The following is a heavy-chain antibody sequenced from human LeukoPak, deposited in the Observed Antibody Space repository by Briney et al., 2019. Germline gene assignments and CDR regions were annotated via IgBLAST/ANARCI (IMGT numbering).Heavy chain of an antibody. J-gene: IGHJ6*03. CDR3: ARTQEAGYSSGRYDSYYYYYMDV. D-gene: IGHD6-19*01. CDR2: IYHSGTT. Sequence: SETLSLTCTVSGYSINSGDYWGWIRQPPGKGLEWIGSIYHSGTTYYNPSLKSRVTISVDTSKNQFSLKLSSVTAADTAVYFCARTQEAGYSSGRYDSYYYYYMDVWGKGTTVTISS. V-gene: IGHV4-38-2*02. CDR1: GYSINSGDY.